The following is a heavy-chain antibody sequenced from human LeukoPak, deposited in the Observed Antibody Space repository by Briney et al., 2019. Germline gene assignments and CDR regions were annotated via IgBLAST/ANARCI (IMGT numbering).Heavy chain of an antibody. Sequence: SETLSLTCTVSGGSISSYYWSWIRQPPGKGLEWIGYIYYGGSTDYNPSLKSRVTISTDTSKTQFSLRLSSVTAADTAVYYCARARLASSGRFDYWGQGTLVTVSS. V-gene: IGHV4-59*01. D-gene: IGHD3-22*01. CDR1: GGSISSYY. J-gene: IGHJ4*02. CDR2: IYYGGST. CDR3: ARARLASSGRFDY.